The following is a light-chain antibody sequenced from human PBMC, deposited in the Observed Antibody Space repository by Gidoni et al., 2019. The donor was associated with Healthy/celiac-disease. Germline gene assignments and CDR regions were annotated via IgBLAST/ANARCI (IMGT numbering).Light chain of an antibody. J-gene: IGLJ2*01. V-gene: IGLV2-23*01. Sequence: QSALTQPASVSGSPGQSITISCTGTSSDVGSYNLVSWYQQPPGKAPKLMIYEGSKRPSGVSNRFSGSKSGNTASLTISGLQAEDEADYYCCSYAGSSPVVFGGGTKLTVL. CDR1: SSDVGSYNL. CDR2: EGS. CDR3: CSYAGSSPVV.